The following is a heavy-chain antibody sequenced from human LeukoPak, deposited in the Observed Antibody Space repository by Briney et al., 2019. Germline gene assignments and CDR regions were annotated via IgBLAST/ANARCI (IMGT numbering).Heavy chain of an antibody. D-gene: IGHD1-26*01. CDR1: GGSISSGYY. Sequence: PSETLSLTCTVSGGSISSGYYWGWIRQPPGKGLEWIGNIYPTGSTYYNPSLKSRVTISVDTSKNQFSLKVSSVSAADTAVYYCARGPYTGIPYYFDYWGQGTLATVSS. CDR2: IYPTGST. CDR3: ARGPYTGIPYYFDY. V-gene: IGHV4-38-2*02. J-gene: IGHJ4*02.